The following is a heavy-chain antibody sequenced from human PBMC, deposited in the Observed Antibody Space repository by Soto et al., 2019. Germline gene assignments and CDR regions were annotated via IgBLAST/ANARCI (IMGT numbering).Heavy chain of an antibody. V-gene: IGHV1-18*01. CDR3: ARDGKYYYDSSGYVAEY. CDR2: ISAYNGNT. J-gene: IGHJ4*02. Sequence: ASVKVSCKASGYTFTSYGISWVRQAPGQGLEWMGWISAYNGNTNYAQKLQGRVTMTTDTSTSTAYMELRSLRSDDTAVYYCARDGKYYYDSSGYVAEYWGQGTLVTVSS. D-gene: IGHD3-22*01. CDR1: GYTFTSYG.